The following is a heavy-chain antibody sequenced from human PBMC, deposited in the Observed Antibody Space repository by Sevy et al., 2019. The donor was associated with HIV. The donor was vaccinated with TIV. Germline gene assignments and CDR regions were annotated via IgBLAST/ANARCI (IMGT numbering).Heavy chain of an antibody. D-gene: IGHD3-10*01. V-gene: IGHV3-23*01. J-gene: IGHJ4*02. Sequence: GGSLRLSCVASGFNFTASGMNWVRQAPGKGLEWVSTIGRSGTSSYYAHSVKGRFTISRDNSKRTLYLQMNSLTADDAAAYFCAYPGSLDPWFAYWGQGTLVTVSS. CDR2: IGRSGTSS. CDR1: GFNFTASG. CDR3: AYPGSLDPWFAY.